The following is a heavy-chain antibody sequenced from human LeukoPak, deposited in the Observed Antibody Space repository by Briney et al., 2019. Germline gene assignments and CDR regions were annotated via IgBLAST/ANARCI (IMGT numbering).Heavy chain of an antibody. CDR3: ARDWRPSYGSGIGYYGMDV. V-gene: IGHV1-69*01. CDR1: GGTFSSYA. D-gene: IGHD3-10*01. J-gene: IGHJ6*02. CDR2: IIPIFGTA. Sequence: ASVKVSCKASGGTFSSYAISWVRRAPGQGLEWMGGIIPIFGTANYAQKFQGRVTITADESTSTAYMELSSLRSEDTAVYYCARDWRPSYGSGIGYYGMDVWGQGTTVTVSS.